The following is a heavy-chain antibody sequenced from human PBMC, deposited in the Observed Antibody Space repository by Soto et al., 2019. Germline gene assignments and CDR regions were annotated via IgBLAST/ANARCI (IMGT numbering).Heavy chain of an antibody. CDR2: LYYGRSA. J-gene: IGHJ4*02. Sequence: QVQLQESGPGLVKPSETLSLTCAVSGDSISSYYCMWIRHPPGKGLESIGYLYYGRSANYNPSLKSRVTLSVDTSTNQCTLTLSSMTAADTAVYSCALRSMAVVPEYWGQGTLVTVSS. CDR3: ALRSMAVVPEY. D-gene: IGHD3-22*01. V-gene: IGHV4-59*01. CDR1: GDSISSYY.